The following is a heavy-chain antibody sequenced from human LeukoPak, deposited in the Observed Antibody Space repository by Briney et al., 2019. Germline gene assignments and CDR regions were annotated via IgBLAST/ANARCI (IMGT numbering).Heavy chain of an antibody. CDR1: GFTFASYS. CDR2: ISGSGADT. V-gene: IGHV3-23*01. Sequence: GGSLRLSCVASGFTFASYSMTWVRQTPGKGLEWVASISGSGADTHHADSVKGRFTISRDSSKDTLNLHLNNLRVEDTAVYYCARDQGPDYRPIGSATQFSWGRGTLVAVSP. D-gene: IGHD4-17*01. J-gene: IGHJ5*02. CDR3: ARDQGPDYRPIGSATQFS.